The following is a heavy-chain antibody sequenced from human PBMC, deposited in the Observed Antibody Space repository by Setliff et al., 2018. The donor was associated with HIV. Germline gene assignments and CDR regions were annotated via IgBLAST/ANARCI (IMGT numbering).Heavy chain of an antibody. CDR1: GAPIDTDSYY. Sequence: TLSLTCSVSGAPIDTDSYYWTWLRQSAERGLVWIGHIHTSGSTHYNPSLRSRVTMSVDTSKNQFSLKLSSVTAADTAVYYCARPGVGTVSFDYWGQGTLVTVSS. V-gene: IGHV4-61*09. D-gene: IGHD1-7*01. CDR2: IHTSGST. CDR3: ARPGVGTVSFDY. J-gene: IGHJ4*02.